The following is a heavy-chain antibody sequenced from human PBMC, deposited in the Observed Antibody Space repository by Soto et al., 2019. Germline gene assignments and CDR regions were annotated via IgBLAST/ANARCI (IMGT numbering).Heavy chain of an antibody. J-gene: IGHJ4*02. CDR1: GFTFSTYS. Sequence: EVQLVESGGGLVQPGGSPRLSCAASGFTFSTYSVNWVRQAPGKGLEWVAYIGDSGSRKYYADSVKGRFSISRDNAKNSVYLQMNSLRDDDSAVYYCARDSAMFASPVDYWGQGVLVTVSS. CDR2: IGDSGSRK. V-gene: IGHV3-48*02. D-gene: IGHD3-10*02. CDR3: ARDSAMFASPVDY.